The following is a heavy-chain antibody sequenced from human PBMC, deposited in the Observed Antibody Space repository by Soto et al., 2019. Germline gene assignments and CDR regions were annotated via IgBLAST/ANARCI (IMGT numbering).Heavy chain of an antibody. Sequence: SVKVSCKTSGGTFSSYAISWVRQAPGQGLEWMGGIVPLFRTTNYAQKFQGRVTITADKSTYTVYMELSGLRSGDTAVYYCARRWVGTAAGEYYYYYYGTDVWGQGTTVTVSS. CDR2: IVPLFRTT. CDR3: ARRWVGTAAGEYYYYYYGTDV. CDR1: GGTFSSYA. J-gene: IGHJ6*02. V-gene: IGHV1-69*06. D-gene: IGHD6-13*01.